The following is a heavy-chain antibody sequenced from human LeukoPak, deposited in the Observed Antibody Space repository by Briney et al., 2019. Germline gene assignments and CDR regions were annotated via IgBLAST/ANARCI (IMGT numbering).Heavy chain of an antibody. Sequence: PGGSLRLSCAASGFTFSSYAMHWVRQAPGKGLEWVAVISYDGSNKYYADSVKGRFTISRDNSKNTLYLQMNSLRAEDTAVYYCARNLAAAGRVPSWGQGTLVTVSS. J-gene: IGHJ4*02. CDR1: GFTFSSYA. D-gene: IGHD6-13*01. CDR3: ARNLAAAGRVPS. CDR2: ISYDGSNK. V-gene: IGHV3-30*04.